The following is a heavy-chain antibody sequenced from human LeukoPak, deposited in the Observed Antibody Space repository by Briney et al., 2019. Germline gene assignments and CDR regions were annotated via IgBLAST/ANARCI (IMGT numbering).Heavy chain of an antibody. CDR2: IYPGDSDT. V-gene: IGHV5-51*01. CDR1: GYSFTSYW. J-gene: IGHJ5*02. CDR3: ARQYYDFWSGYYGWFDP. D-gene: IGHD3-3*01. Sequence: GESLKISCKGSGYSFTSYWIGWVRRMPGKGLEWMGIIYPGDSDTRYSPSFQGQVTISADKSISTAYLQWSSLKASDTAMYYCARQYYDFWSGYYGWFDPWGQGTLVTVSS.